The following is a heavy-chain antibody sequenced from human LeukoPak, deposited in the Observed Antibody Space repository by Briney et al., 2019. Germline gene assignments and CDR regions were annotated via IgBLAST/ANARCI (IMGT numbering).Heavy chain of an antibody. CDR2: IRYDGSDK. Sequence: GGSLRLSCAASGFTFSSYGMHWVRQAPGKGLKWVAFIRYDGSDKYYGDSVKGRFTISRDNSMNTLYLQMNSLRAGDTAVYYCAKADSGTYYGLGDYFDYWGQGTLVTVSS. V-gene: IGHV3-30*02. J-gene: IGHJ4*02. D-gene: IGHD1-26*01. CDR1: GFTFSSYG. CDR3: AKADSGTYYGLGDYFDY.